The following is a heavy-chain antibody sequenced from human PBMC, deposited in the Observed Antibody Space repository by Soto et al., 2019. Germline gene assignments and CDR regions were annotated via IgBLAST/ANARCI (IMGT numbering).Heavy chain of an antibody. J-gene: IGHJ4*02. D-gene: IGHD2-2*01. CDR3: ARDCSSSSCSVWHY. CDR2: IYTSADKT. V-gene: IGHV3-53*01. CDR1: GFSVSGHY. Sequence: GGSLRLSCAASGFSVSGHYMGWVRQAPVKGLEWVSLIYTSADKTYYADSVKGRFIISRDNSKNTLYLQMNSLRAEDTALYYCARDCSSSSCSVWHYWGQGTLVTVSS.